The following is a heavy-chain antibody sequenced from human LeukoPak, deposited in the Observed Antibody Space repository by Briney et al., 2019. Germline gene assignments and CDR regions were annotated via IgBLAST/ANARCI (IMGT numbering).Heavy chain of an antibody. J-gene: IGHJ4*02. CDR1: GGTFSSYA. D-gene: IGHD1-26*01. CDR3: ARELRGGSYFDY. CDR2: IIPIFGTA. Sequence: SVKVSCKASGGTFSSYAISWVRQAPGQGLEWMGGIIPIFGTANYAQKFQGRVTMTRDTSISTAYMELSRLRSDDTAVYYCARELRGGSYFDYWGQGTLVTVSS. V-gene: IGHV1-69*05.